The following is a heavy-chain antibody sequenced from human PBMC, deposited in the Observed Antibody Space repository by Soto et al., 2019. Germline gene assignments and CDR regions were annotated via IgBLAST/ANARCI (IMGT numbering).Heavy chain of an antibody. Sequence: QVQLVQSGAEVRKPGASVKVSCRASGYSFTGYYMHWVRQAPGQGLEWMGWVNTNSGDTTYAQKFQGRVTMTRDTSISTAYMELNRLRSDDTDVYYCAKADDYNNYRPKNSGGQGTLVTVSS. CDR2: VNTNSGDT. D-gene: IGHD4-4*01. CDR3: AKADDYNNYRPKNS. CDR1: GYSFTGYY. J-gene: IGHJ5*01. V-gene: IGHV1-2*02.